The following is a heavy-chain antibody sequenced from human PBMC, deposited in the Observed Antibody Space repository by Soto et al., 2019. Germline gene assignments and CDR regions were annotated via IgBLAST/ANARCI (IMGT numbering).Heavy chain of an antibody. CDR1: GYTFTGHY. V-gene: IGHV1-2*02. Sequence: ASVKVSCKASGYTFTGHYIHWVRQAPEQGPEWMGEIGPESGATRYAQKFQGRVTMTRDTSITTVYMELNSLSPDDTAVYYCGRGRSGQIVVFYWGQGTPVTVSS. D-gene: IGHD1-26*01. CDR3: GRGRSGQIVVFY. J-gene: IGHJ4*02. CDR2: IGPESGAT.